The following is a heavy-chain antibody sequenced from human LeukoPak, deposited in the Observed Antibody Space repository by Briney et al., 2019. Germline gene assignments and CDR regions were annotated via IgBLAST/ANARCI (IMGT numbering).Heavy chain of an antibody. CDR2: ISGSGGST. CDR1: GFTFSSYA. Sequence: PGGSLRLSCAASGFTFSSYAMSWVRQAPGKGLEWVSAISGSGGSTYYADSVKGRFTISRDNSKNTLYLQMNSLRAEDTAVYYCARVMTTVTIGVGLDAFDIWGQGTMVTVSS. V-gene: IGHV3-23*01. J-gene: IGHJ3*02. D-gene: IGHD4-17*01. CDR3: ARVMTTVTIGVGLDAFDI.